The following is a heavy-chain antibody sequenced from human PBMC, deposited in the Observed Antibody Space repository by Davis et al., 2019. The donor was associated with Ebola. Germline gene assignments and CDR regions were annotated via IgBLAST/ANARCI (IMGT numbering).Heavy chain of an antibody. D-gene: IGHD3-22*01. CDR1: GGSISSYY. J-gene: IGHJ3*02. V-gene: IGHV4-59*08. Sequence: GSLRLSCTVSGGSISSYYWSWIRQPPGKGLEWIGYIYYSGSTNYNPSLKSRVTISVDTSKNQFSLKLSSVTAADTAVYYCARRLITYDSSGYYHDAFDIWGQGTMVTVSS. CDR3: ARRLITYDSSGYYHDAFDI. CDR2: IYYSGST.